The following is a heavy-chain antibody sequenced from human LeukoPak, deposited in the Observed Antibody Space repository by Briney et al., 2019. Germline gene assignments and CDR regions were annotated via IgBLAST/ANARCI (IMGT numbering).Heavy chain of an antibody. CDR1: GGSISSYY. V-gene: IGHV4-4*07. D-gene: IGHD6-13*01. J-gene: IGHJ5*02. Sequence: SETLSLTCTVSGGSISSYYWSWIRQPAGKGLEWIGRIYTSGSTNYNPSLKSRVTMSVDTSKNQFSLKLSSVTAADTAVYYCARDDQPETYSSSWYEYNWFDPWGQGTLVTVSS. CDR3: ARDDQPETYSSSWYEYNWFDP. CDR2: IYTSGST.